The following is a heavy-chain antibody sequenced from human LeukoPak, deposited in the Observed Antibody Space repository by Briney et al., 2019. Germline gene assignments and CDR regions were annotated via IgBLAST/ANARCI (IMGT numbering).Heavy chain of an antibody. D-gene: IGHD2-21*02. Sequence: SETLSLTCAVSGVSFDDYYWSWVRQTPGKGLEWIGEINHSGYTNDSPSLKSRVTLSIDTSRKRFSLNLRSVTVADAGIYYCTRMTAGHDYWGQGTLVTVSS. CDR3: TRMTAGHDY. CDR1: GVSFDDYY. CDR2: INHSGYT. V-gene: IGHV4-34*01. J-gene: IGHJ4*02.